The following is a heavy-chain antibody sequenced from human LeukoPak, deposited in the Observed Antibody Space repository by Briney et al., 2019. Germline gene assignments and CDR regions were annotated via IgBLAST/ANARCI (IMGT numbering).Heavy chain of an antibody. J-gene: IGHJ4*02. Sequence: GASVKVSCKASGYTFTSYYMHWVRQAPGQGLEWMGIINPSGGSTNYAQKFQGRVTMTRDMSTSTVYMELSSLRSEDTAVYYCARTVAADDSSGYYSRWGQGTLVTVSS. D-gene: IGHD3-22*01. V-gene: IGHV1-46*01. CDR3: ARTVAADDSSGYYSR. CDR1: GYTFTSYY. CDR2: INPSGGST.